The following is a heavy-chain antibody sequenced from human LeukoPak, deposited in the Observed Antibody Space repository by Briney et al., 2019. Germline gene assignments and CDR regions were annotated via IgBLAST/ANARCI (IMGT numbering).Heavy chain of an antibody. CDR1: GFTFSRYN. D-gene: IGHD3-22*01. Sequence: GGSLRLSCAASGFTFSRYNMNWVRQAPGKGLEWVSSIRSSSSYIYYADSVKGRFTISRDNAKNSVFLQMNNLRAEDTAIYYCARRGYHDSSGYDYWGQGTLVTVSS. CDR2: IRSSSSYI. CDR3: ARRGYHDSSGYDY. J-gene: IGHJ4*02. V-gene: IGHV3-21*06.